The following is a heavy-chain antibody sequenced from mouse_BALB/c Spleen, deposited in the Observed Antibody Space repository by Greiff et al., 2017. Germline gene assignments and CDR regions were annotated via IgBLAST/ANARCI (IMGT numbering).Heavy chain of an antibody. CDR3: ARAHYYAFRDFDY. V-gene: IGHV1-26*01. CDR2: VNPNNGGT. J-gene: IGHJ2*01. Sequence: EVQLQQSGPELVKPGASVKISCKASGYTFTDYYMNWVKQSHGKSLEWIGLVNPNNGGTSYNQKFKGKATLTVDKSSSTAYMELRSLTSEDSAVYYCARAHYYAFRDFDYWGQGTTLTVSS. CDR1: GYTFTDYY. D-gene: IGHD1-2*01.